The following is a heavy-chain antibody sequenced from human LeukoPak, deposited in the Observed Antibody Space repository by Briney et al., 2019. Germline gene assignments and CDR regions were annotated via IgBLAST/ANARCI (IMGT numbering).Heavy chain of an antibody. Sequence: PGGSLRLSCAASGFTFSSYGMHWVRQAPGKGLEWVAFIRYDGSNKYYADSVKGRFTISRDNSKNTLYLQMNSLRAEDTAVYYCAKAPGITVTTYYYYYMDVWGKGTTVTISS. J-gene: IGHJ6*03. CDR3: AKAPGITVTTYYYYYMDV. D-gene: IGHD4-17*01. V-gene: IGHV3-30*02. CDR2: IRYDGSNK. CDR1: GFTFSSYG.